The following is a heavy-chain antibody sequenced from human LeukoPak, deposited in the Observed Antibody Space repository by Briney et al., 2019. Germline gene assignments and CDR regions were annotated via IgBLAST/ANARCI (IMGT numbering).Heavy chain of an antibody. Sequence: SETLSLTCTVSGGSINRYYWTWIRQPPGKGLEWIGYIYYSGSTNYNPSLKNRVTISVDTSKNLFSLKLSSVTAADTAVYYCARVSSSSRFAPFDYWGQGTLVTVSS. J-gene: IGHJ4*02. V-gene: IGHV4-59*01. CDR3: ARVSSSSRFAPFDY. D-gene: IGHD6-13*01. CDR1: GGSINRYY. CDR2: IYYSGST.